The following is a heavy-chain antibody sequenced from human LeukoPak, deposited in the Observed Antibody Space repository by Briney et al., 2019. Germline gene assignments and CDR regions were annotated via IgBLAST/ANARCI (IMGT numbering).Heavy chain of an antibody. Sequence: SETLSLTCGVYGGSFSGYYWSWIRQPPGKGLEWIGEINHSGSTNYNPSLKSRVTISVDTSKNQFSLKLSSVTAADTAVYYCARGRRIAARIFDYWGQGTLVTVSS. CDR3: ARGRRIAARIFDY. CDR1: GGSFSGYY. CDR2: INHSGST. V-gene: IGHV4-34*01. J-gene: IGHJ4*02. D-gene: IGHD6-13*01.